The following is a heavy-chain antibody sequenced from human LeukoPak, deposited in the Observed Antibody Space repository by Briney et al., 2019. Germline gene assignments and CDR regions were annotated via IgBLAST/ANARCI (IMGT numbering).Heavy chain of an antibody. Sequence: ASVKVSCKASGYTFTSYDINWVRQATGQGLEWMGWMNPNSGNTGYAQKFQGRVTITADESTSTAYMELSSLRSEDTAVYYCAREVWGPEYWGQGTLVTVSS. V-gene: IGHV1-8*01. J-gene: IGHJ4*02. CDR3: AREVWGPEY. CDR1: GYTFTSYD. CDR2: MNPNSGNT. D-gene: IGHD1-14*01.